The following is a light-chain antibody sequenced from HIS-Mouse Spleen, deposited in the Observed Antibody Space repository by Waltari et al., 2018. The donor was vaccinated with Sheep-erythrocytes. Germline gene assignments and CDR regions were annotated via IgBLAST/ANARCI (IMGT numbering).Light chain of an antibody. CDR1: SSDVGGYNY. V-gene: IGLV2-8*01. CDR2: EVS. J-gene: IGLJ1*01. Sequence: QSALTQPPSASGSPGQSVTISCTGTSSDVGGYNYVSWYQPHPGKAPKLMIHEVSKRPSGVPDRFSVSKSGTTASLTVSGLQAEDDADYYCSSYAGSNNYVFGTGTKVTVL. CDR3: SSYAGSNNYV.